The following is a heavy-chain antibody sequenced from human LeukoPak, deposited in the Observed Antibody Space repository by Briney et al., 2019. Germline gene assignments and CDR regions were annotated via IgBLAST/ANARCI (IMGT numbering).Heavy chain of an antibody. CDR1: GFTFSNYW. Sequence: GGSLRLSCAASGFTFSNYWMHWVRQTPGKGLVWVSRINNDGSTTSYADSVKGRFTISRDNAKNSLFLQMNSLRAEDTAVYYCAELGITMIGGVWGKGTTVTISS. CDR2: INNDGSTT. D-gene: IGHD3-10*02. CDR3: AELGITMIGGV. V-gene: IGHV3-74*01. J-gene: IGHJ6*04.